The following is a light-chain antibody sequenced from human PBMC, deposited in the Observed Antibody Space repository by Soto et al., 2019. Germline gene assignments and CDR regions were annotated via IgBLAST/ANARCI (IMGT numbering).Light chain of an antibody. CDR2: DAS. Sequence: DIQMTQSPSSLSASVGDRVTITCRASQSISTYLNWYEQKPGKAPKLLIHDASSLQSGVPSRFSGSGSGTDVTLTISSLQPEDFATCYCQHRYGVPVTFGGGTKVEMK. CDR3: QHRYGVPVT. CDR1: QSISTY. V-gene: IGKV1-39*01. J-gene: IGKJ4*01.